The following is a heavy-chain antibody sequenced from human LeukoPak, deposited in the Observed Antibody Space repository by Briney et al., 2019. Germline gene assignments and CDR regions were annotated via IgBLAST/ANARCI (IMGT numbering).Heavy chain of an antibody. D-gene: IGHD1-7*01. V-gene: IGHV1-69*01. CDR1: GGTFSSYA. J-gene: IGHJ4*02. CDR2: IIPIFGTT. CDR3: ARDRDWSYVGNDDAFDY. Sequence: SVKASCKASGGTFSSYAITWVRQVPGQGLEWVGGIIPIFGTTNYAQKFQGRVTITADDSTTTAYMELSSLRSEDTAVYYCARDRDWSYVGNDDAFDYWGQGTLVTVSS.